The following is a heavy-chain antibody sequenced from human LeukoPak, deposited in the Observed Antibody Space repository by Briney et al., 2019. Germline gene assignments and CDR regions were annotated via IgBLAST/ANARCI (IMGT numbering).Heavy chain of an antibody. V-gene: IGHV1-2*02. Sequence: ASVKVSCKASGYTFTGYYMHWVRQAPGQGLEWMGWINPNSGGTNYAQKLQGRVTMTTDTSTSTAYMELRSLRSDDTAVYYCARINLWDYYFDYWGQGTLVTVSS. CDR1: GYTFTGYY. CDR3: ARINLWDYYFDY. J-gene: IGHJ4*02. D-gene: IGHD2/OR15-2a*01. CDR2: INPNSGGT.